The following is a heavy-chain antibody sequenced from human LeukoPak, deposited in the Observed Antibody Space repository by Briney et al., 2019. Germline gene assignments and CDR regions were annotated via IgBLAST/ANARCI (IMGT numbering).Heavy chain of an antibody. CDR2: ISYDGSNK. CDR1: GFTFSSYA. D-gene: IGHD2-2*01. V-gene: IGHV3-30*09. J-gene: IGHJ4*02. Sequence: GGSLRLSCAASGFTFSSYAMHWVRQAPGKGLEWVAVISYDGSNKYYADSVKGRFAVSRDNSKNTLYLQMNSLTTEDTAVYYCATGTTSCPDYWGQGTLVTVSS. CDR3: ATGTTSCPDY.